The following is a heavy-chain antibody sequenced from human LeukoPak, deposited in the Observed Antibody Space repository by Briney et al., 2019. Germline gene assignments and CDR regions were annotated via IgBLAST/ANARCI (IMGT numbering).Heavy chain of an antibody. V-gene: IGHV3-7*04. CDR2: IRQGGSEI. J-gene: IGHJ4*02. CDR1: GFTFSSYW. D-gene: IGHD3-10*01. CDR3: ARARYGSGGYFFDF. Sequence: GGSLRLSCTASGFTFSSYWISWVRQAPGKGLKSLANIRQGGSEIYFVDSVKGRFTISRDNAKSSLYLQMNSLRGEDTVVYYCARARYGSGGYFFDFWGQGTLVTVSS.